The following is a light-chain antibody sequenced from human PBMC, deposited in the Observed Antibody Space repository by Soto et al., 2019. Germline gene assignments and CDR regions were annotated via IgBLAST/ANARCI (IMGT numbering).Light chain of an antibody. Sequence: DIQLTQSPSSLSASVGDRVTITCRASQGISSYLNLYRQKPGKVPKLLIYSASNLQSGVPSRFSGSGSWTDFTLSIISLQPEDVANYYGQRTYNAPLTFGQGTKVEIK. CDR1: QGISSY. CDR3: QRTYNAPLT. J-gene: IGKJ1*01. CDR2: SAS. V-gene: IGKV1-27*01.